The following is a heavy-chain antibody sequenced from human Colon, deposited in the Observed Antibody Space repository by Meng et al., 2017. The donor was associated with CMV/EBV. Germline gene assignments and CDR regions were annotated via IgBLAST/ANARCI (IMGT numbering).Heavy chain of an antibody. V-gene: IGHV3-30*18. Sequence: SGSTVSSYGMHWVRQAPGEGLEWVAVVSFDGNDRYYADSVKDRFTISRDNSKNSLYLQMNSLRAEDTAVYYCAKSGYYYDSSGYYPDYWGQGTLVTVSS. CDR1: GSTVSSYG. J-gene: IGHJ4*02. CDR3: AKSGYYYDSSGYYPDY. CDR2: VSFDGNDR. D-gene: IGHD3-22*01.